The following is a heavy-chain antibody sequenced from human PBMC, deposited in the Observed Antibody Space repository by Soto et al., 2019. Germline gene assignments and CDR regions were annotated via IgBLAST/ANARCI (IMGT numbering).Heavy chain of an antibody. D-gene: IGHD3-10*01. V-gene: IGHV4-4*02. Sequence: SETLSLTCAVSGGSISSSNWWSWVRQPPGKGLEWIGEIYHSGSTNYNPSLKSRVTISVDKSKNQFSLKLSSATAADTAVYYCASYSLWFGEQWFDPWGQGTLVTVSS. CDR1: GGSISSSNW. CDR3: ASYSLWFGEQWFDP. J-gene: IGHJ5*02. CDR2: IYHSGST.